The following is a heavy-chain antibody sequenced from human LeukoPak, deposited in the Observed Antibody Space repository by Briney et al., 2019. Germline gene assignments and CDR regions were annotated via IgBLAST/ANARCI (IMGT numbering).Heavy chain of an antibody. D-gene: IGHD3-3*01. J-gene: IGHJ4*02. CDR1: GGSISSYY. CDR2: IYYSGST. V-gene: IGHV4-59*12. Sequence: SETLSLTCTVSGGSISSYYWSWIRQPPGKGLEWIGYIYYSGSTYYNPSLKSRVAISVDTSKNQFSLKLSSVTAADTAVYYCARDLGDDFWSGYPSAFDYWGQGTLVTVSS. CDR3: ARDLGDDFWSGYPSAFDY.